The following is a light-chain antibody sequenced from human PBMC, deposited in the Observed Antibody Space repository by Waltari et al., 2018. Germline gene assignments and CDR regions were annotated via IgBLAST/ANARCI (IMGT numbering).Light chain of an antibody. J-gene: IGLJ1*01. CDR3: SSYTTNSTEV. Sequence: QSALTQPASVSGSPGQSITISCTGTSGDVGAYDYVPWYQQHSGKAPKLMIYDVSQRPSGVSNRFSGSKSGNTASLTISGLQAEDEADYYCSSYTTNSTEVFGTGTTVTVL. CDR2: DVS. V-gene: IGLV2-14*01. CDR1: SGDVGAYDY.